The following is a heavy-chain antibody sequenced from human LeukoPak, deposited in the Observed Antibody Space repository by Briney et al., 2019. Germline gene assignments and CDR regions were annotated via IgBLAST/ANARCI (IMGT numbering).Heavy chain of an antibody. Sequence: SETLSLTCTVSGGSTSSSSYYWGWIRQPPGKGLEWIGSIYYSGSTYYNPSLKSRVTISVDTSKNQFSLKLSSVTAADTAVYYCARTIMITFGGVIAYYMDVWGKGTTVTVSS. V-gene: IGHV4-39*01. CDR1: GGSTSSSSYY. J-gene: IGHJ6*03. D-gene: IGHD3-16*02. CDR3: ARTIMITFGGVIAYYMDV. CDR2: IYYSGST.